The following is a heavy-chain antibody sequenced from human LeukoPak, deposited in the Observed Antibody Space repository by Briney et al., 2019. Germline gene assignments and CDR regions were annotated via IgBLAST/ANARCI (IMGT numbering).Heavy chain of an antibody. D-gene: IGHD4-23*01. CDR3: ARGPAHGSNSYVFDI. CDR1: GGSINNYY. Sequence: PSETLSLTCTVSGGSINNYYWSWIRQPAGQGLEWIGRIYTSGSTNYNPSLKNRVTMSVDTSKNQLSLKLSSVTAADTAVYYCARGPAHGSNSYVFDIWGQGTMVTVSS. V-gene: IGHV4-4*07. J-gene: IGHJ3*02. CDR2: IYTSGST.